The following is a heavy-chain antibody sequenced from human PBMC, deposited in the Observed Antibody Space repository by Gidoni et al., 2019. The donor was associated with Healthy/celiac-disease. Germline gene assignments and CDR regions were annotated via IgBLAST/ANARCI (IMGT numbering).Heavy chain of an antibody. D-gene: IGHD1-26*01. V-gene: IGHV2-5*02. J-gene: IGHJ4*02. CDR1: GFSLSTSGVG. CDR2: IYWDDDK. CDR3: AHRSGRGSYSAFDY. Sequence: QITLKESGPTLVKPTQTLTLTCTFSGFSLSTSGVGVGWIRQPPGKALEWLALIYWDDDKRYSPSLKSRLTITKDTSKNQAVLTMTNMDPVDTATYYCAHRSGRGSYSAFDYWGQGTLVTVSS.